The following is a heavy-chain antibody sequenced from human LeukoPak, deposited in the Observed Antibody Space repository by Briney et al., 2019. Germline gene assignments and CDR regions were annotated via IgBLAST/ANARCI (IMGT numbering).Heavy chain of an antibody. CDR1: GYTFGSYG. J-gene: IGHJ5*02. CDR3: ARPNYDFWSGYYDHWFDP. V-gene: IGHV1-18*01. D-gene: IGHD3-3*01. CDR2: ISVYNGNI. Sequence: ASVKVSCKASGYTFGSYGISWVRQAPAQGLEWMGWISVYNGNINYAQKVQGRVTMTTDKSTSTAYMELRSLRSDDTAVYYCARPNYDFWSGYYDHWFDPWGQGTLVTVSS.